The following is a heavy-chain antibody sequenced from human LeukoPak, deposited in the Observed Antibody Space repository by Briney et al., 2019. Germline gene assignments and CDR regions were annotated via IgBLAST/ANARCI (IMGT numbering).Heavy chain of an antibody. V-gene: IGHV3-7*01. J-gene: IGHJ4*02. Sequence: PGGSLRLSCAASGFTFSNYWMSWVRQAPGKGLEWVANIKQDGSDIYYVDSVKGRFTISRDNAKNSLYLQMNSLRAEDTAVYYCARVGSYYDILTGYYMAGYFDYWGQGTLVTVSS. CDR2: IKQDGSDI. CDR3: ARVGSYYDILTGYYMAGYFDY. CDR1: GFTFSNYW. D-gene: IGHD3-9*01.